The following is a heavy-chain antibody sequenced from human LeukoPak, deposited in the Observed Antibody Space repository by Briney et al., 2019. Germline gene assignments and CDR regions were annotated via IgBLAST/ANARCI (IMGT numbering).Heavy chain of an antibody. CDR3: ARDDRELGYCSGSSCSAASA. D-gene: IGHD2-8*02. J-gene: IGHJ6*04. Sequence: PGGSLRLSCAASGFSLSSYWMSWVRQAPGKGLEWLADIKQDGSKIYYMDSVKGRFTISRDNAKNSLYLQMNSLRVEDTAVYYCARDDRELGYCSGSSCSAASAWGKGTTVTVSS. CDR1: GFSLSSYW. V-gene: IGHV3-7*01. CDR2: IKQDGSKI.